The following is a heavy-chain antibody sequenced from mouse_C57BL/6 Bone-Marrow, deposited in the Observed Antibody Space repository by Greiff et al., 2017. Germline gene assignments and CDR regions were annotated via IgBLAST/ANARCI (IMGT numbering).Heavy chain of an antibody. D-gene: IGHD1-1*01. J-gene: IGHJ2*01. V-gene: IGHV1-64*01. CDR3: ARSLLLRDY. Sequence: QVQLQQPGAELVKPGASVKLSCKASGYTFTNYWMHWVKQRPGQGLEWIGIIHPNSGSTNYNEKFKSKATLTVDKSSSTAYVQLSSLTSEDSAVYYCARSLLLRDYWGQGTTLTVSS. CDR1: GYTFTNYW. CDR2: IHPNSGST.